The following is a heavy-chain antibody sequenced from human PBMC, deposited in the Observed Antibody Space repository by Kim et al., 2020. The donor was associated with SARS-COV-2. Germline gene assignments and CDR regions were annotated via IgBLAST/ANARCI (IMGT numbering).Heavy chain of an antibody. V-gene: IGHV4-4*07. J-gene: IGHJ4*02. CDR2: IYSSVSP. CDR3: ARGSMVAAGGAIDF. D-gene: IGHD6-13*01. Sequence: SETLSLTCTVSGGSIGSYYWSWIRQPAGKELEWIGRIYSSVSPNYNPSLTSRVTMSLDASKKQFSLKLNSVTAADTAVYYCARGSMVAAGGAIDFWGQG. CDR1: GGSIGSYY.